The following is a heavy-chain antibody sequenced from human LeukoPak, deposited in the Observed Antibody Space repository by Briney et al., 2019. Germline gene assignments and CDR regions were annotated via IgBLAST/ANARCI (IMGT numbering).Heavy chain of an antibody. J-gene: IGHJ4*02. CDR1: GYTFTGYY. CDR3: ARATFYHSSGYYYPDY. Sequence: ASVKVSCKASGYTFTGYYMHWVRQAPGQGLEWMGWINPNSGGTNYAQKFQGRVTMTRDTSISTAYMELGRLRSDDTAVYYCARATFYHSSGYYYPDYWGQGTLVTVSS. CDR2: INPNSGGT. D-gene: IGHD3-22*01. V-gene: IGHV1-2*02.